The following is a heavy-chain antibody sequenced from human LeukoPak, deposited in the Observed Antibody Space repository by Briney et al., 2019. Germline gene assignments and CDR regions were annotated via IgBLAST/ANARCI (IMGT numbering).Heavy chain of an antibody. D-gene: IGHD3-9*01. CDR3: AKSPTVLRYFDWHDAFDI. V-gene: IGHV3-74*01. CDR2: INSDGSST. J-gene: IGHJ3*02. Sequence: GGSLRLSCAASGFTFSSYWMHWVRQAPGKGLVWVSRINSDGSSTSYADSVKGRFTISRDNSKNTLYLQMNSLRAEDTAVYYCAKSPTVLRYFDWHDAFDIWGQGTLVTVSS. CDR1: GFTFSSYW.